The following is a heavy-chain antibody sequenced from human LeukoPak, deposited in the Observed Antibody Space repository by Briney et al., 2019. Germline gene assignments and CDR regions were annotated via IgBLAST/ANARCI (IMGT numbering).Heavy chain of an antibody. CDR3: TRVWNSLSSDY. Sequence: GGSLRLSCTASGFTFGDYAMSWVRQAPGKGLEWVGFIRSKAYGGTTEYAASVKGRFTISRDDSKSIAYLQMNSLKTEDTAVYYCTRVWNSLSSDYWGQGTLVTVSS. CDR2: IRSKAYGGTT. J-gene: IGHJ4*02. D-gene: IGHD1-7*01. V-gene: IGHV3-49*04. CDR1: GFTFGDYA.